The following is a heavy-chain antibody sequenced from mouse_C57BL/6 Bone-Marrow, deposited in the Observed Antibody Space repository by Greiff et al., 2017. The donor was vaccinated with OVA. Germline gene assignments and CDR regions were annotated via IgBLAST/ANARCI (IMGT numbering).Heavy chain of an antibody. V-gene: IGHV5-6*01. CDR1: GFTFSSYG. J-gene: IGHJ4*01. D-gene: IGHD2-1*01. Sequence: EVQLVESGGDLVKPGGSLKLSCAASGFTFSSYGMSWVRQTPDKRLEWVATISSGGSYTYYPDSVTGRFPLSRDNAKNTLYLQMSSLKSEDTAMYYCARLCYGKAMDYWGQGTSVTVSA. CDR2: ISSGGSYT. CDR3: ARLCYGKAMDY.